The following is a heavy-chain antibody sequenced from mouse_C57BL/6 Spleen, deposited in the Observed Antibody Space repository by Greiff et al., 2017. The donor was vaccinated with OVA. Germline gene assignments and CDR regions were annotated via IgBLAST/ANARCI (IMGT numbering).Heavy chain of an antibody. V-gene: IGHV5-17*01. CDR1: GFTFSDYG. J-gene: IGHJ3*01. CDR2: ISSGSSTI. Sequence: EVKLMESGGGLVKPGGSLKLSCAASGFTFSDYGMHWVRQAPEKGLEWVAYISSGSSTIYYADTVKGRFTISRDNAKNTLFLQMTSLRSEDTAMYYCARPWAYWGQGTLVTVSA. CDR3: ARPWAY.